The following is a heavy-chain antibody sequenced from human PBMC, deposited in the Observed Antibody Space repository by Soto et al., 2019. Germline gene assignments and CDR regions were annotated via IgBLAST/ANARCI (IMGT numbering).Heavy chain of an antibody. J-gene: IGHJ3*02. V-gene: IGHV3-23*01. CDR1: GFSLTDVW. Sequence: GGSLRLSCAVSGFSLTDVWMNWVRQAPGKGLEWVSTISKSGDNTYYADPVKGRFTISRDSSKNTLYLQMHSLRAEDTAVYYCAKIGVSYGDSGGAFDIWGQGTVVTVSS. CDR2: ISKSGDNT. D-gene: IGHD4-17*01. CDR3: AKIGVSYGDSGGAFDI.